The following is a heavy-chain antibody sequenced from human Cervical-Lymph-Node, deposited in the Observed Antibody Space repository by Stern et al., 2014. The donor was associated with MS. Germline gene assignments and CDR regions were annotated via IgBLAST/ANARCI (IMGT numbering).Heavy chain of an antibody. D-gene: IGHD4-11*01. CDR3: VKDVDSSVAVSFDW. Sequence: EVQLVESWGGLARPGTSLGLSCGASGFRFAAYSMHWVPPAPGNVLECVSCISWNSGAVAYADSLKGRFTISRDNADNSLYLQMNDLRPEDTALYYCVKDVDSSVAVSFDWWGQGTLVTVSS. CDR1: GFRFAAYS. CDR2: ISWNSGAV. V-gene: IGHV3-9*01. J-gene: IGHJ4*02.